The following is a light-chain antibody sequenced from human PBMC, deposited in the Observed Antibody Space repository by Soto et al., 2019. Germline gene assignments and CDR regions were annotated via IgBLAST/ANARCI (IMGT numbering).Light chain of an antibody. J-gene: IGKJ1*01. CDR1: QSVLHSSNNENY. Sequence: DTVMTQSPDSLAVSLGERATINCKSSQSVLHSSNNENYLAWYQQKPGQHPKLLIYWASTREAGVPDRFSGSGTGTDFTLTISSLQAEDVAVYYCQQYYSPWTFGQGTKVEI. CDR3: QQYYSPWT. CDR2: WAS. V-gene: IGKV4-1*01.